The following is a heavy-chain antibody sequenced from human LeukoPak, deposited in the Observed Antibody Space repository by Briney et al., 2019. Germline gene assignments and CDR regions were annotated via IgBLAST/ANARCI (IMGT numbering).Heavy chain of an antibody. Sequence: SETLSLTCTVSDGSFSSYYWSWIRQPPGKGLEWIGYIYYSGSSNYNPSLKSRVTISVDTPKNHFSLKLSSVTAADTAVYYCARVPLYSSGVSFDYWGQGTLVTVSS. J-gene: IGHJ4*02. CDR2: IYYSGSS. CDR1: DGSFSSYY. V-gene: IGHV4-59*12. D-gene: IGHD6-19*01. CDR3: ARVPLYSSGVSFDY.